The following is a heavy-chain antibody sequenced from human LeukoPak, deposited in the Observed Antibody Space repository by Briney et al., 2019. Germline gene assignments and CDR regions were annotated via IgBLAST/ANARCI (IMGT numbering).Heavy chain of an antibody. CDR2: IKQDGSEK. Sequence: GGSLRLSCAASGFSFSRYWMSWVRQAPGKGLEWVANIKQDGSEKNYVESVKGRFTISRDNSKNTLYLQMNSLRAEDTAVYYCARVKVERFRNYYYYMDVWGKGTTVTVSS. CDR3: ARVKVERFRNYYYYMDV. J-gene: IGHJ6*03. V-gene: IGHV3-7*01. CDR1: GFSFSRYW.